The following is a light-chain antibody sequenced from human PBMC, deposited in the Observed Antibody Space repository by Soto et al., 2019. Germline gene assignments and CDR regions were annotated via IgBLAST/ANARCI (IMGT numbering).Light chain of an antibody. V-gene: IGLV2-11*01. Sequence: QSALTQPRSVSGSPGQSFAISCTANSSDVGGFDFVSWYQQHPGKAPKLVIYDVSKRPSGVPDRFSGSRSGDTASLTISGLQAEDEADYYCCLYTASYSVFGGGTKVTVL. J-gene: IGLJ3*02. CDR2: DVS. CDR1: SSDVGGFDF. CDR3: CLYTASYSV.